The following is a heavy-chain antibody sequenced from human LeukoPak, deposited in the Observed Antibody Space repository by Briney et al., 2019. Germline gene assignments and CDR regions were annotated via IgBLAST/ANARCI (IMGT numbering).Heavy chain of an antibody. CDR3: ARDYRGYLSGYYFDY. Sequence: PSETLSLTCAVYGGSFSGYYWSWIRQPPGKGLEWIGEINHSGSTNYNPSLKSRVTISVDTSKNQFSLKLSSVTAADTAVYYCARDYRGYLSGYYFDYWGQGTLVTVSS. CDR1: GGSFSGYY. V-gene: IGHV4-34*01. CDR2: INHSGST. D-gene: IGHD5-12*01. J-gene: IGHJ4*02.